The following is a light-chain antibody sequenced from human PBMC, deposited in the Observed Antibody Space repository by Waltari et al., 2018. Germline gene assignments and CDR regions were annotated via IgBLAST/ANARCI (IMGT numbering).Light chain of an antibody. CDR1: SSDVGGYTY. V-gene: IGLV2-11*01. CDR3: CSYAGSYTWV. CDR2: DVS. J-gene: IGLJ3*02. Sequence: QSALTQPRSVSGSPGQSVTISCPGTSSDVGGYTYVSWYQQHPGKAPKLMSYDVSKRPSGVPDRFSGSKSGNTASLTISGLQAEDEADYYCCSYAGSYTWVFGGGTKLTVL.